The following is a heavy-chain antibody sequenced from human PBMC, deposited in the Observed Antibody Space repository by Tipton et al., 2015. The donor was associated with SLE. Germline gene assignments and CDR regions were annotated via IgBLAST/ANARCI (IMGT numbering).Heavy chain of an antibody. CDR3: ASEIGGYNPI. V-gene: IGHV4-4*07. Sequence: LRLSCTVSGGSISSYYWSWIRPPAGKGLELIGRIYTSGSTNYNPSLKSRVTMSVDTSKNQFSLKLSSVTAADTAVYYCASEIGGYNPIWGQGTLVTVSS. J-gene: IGHJ4*02. D-gene: IGHD5-24*01. CDR1: GGSISSYY. CDR2: IYTSGST.